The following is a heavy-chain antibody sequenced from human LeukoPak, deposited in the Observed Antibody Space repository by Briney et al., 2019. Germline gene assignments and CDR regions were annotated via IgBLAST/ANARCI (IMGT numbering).Heavy chain of an antibody. J-gene: IGHJ4*02. CDR3: ARGRGGYYVDY. CDR2: ISSSGSTI. D-gene: IGHD3-3*01. V-gene: IGHV3-48*04. CDR1: GFTFSSYS. Sequence: GGSLRLSCAASGFTFSSYSMNWVRQAPGKGLEWVSYISSSGSTIYYADSVKGRFTISRDNAKNSLYLQMNSLRAEDTAVYYCARGRGGYYVDYWGQGTLVTVSS.